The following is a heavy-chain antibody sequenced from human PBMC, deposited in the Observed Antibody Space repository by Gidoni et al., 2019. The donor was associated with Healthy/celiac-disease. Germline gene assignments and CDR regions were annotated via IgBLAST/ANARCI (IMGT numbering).Heavy chain of an antibody. D-gene: IGHD3-3*01. Sequence: EVQLVESGGGLVQPGRSLRLSCAASGFTFDDYAMPWVRQAPGKGLEWVSGISWNSGSIGYADSVKGRFTISRDNAKNSLYLQMNSLRAEDTALYYCARSFGIFGVVIGRGNYYFDYWGQGTLVTVSS. V-gene: IGHV3-9*01. J-gene: IGHJ4*02. CDR2: ISWNSGSI. CDR3: ARSFGIFGVVIGRGNYYFDY. CDR1: GFTFDDYA.